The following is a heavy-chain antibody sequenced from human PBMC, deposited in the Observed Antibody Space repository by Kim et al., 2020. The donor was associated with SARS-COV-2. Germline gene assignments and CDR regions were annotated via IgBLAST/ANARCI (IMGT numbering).Heavy chain of an antibody. Sequence: GGSLRLSCAASGFTFSDYGLHWVRQAPGKGLEWVALIWYDGSKKYYADSVKGRFSISRDDSKNTVFLQMNTLRPDDTALYYCARDLGTTNYYFDYWGQGT. J-gene: IGHJ4*02. CDR1: GFTFSDYG. CDR3: ARDLGTTNYYFDY. CDR2: IWYDGSKK. V-gene: IGHV3-33*01.